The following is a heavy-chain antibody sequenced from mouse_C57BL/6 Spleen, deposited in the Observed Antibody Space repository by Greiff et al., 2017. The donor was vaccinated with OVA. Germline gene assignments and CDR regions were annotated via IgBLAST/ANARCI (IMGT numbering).Heavy chain of an antibody. Sequence: EVKLMESEGGLVQPGSSMKLSCTASGFTFSDYYMAWVRQVPEKGLEWVANINYDGSSTYYLDSLKSRFIISRDNAKNILYLQMSSLKSEDTATYYCAREGYYSNYVRFAYWGQGTLVTVSA. CDR3: AREGYYSNYVRFAY. CDR2: INYDGSST. J-gene: IGHJ3*01. V-gene: IGHV5-16*01. D-gene: IGHD2-5*01. CDR1: GFTFSDYY.